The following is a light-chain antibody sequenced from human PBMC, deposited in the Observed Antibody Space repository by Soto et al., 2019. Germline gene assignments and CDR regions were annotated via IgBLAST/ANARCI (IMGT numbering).Light chain of an antibody. CDR3: QQYESLPLT. V-gene: IGKV1-6*02. CDR1: QGIRND. J-gene: IGKJ5*01. Sequence: AIQVTQSPSSLSASVVDRVTITCRASQGIRNDLSCYQQKPGKAPKLLIYAASSLQSGVPSRFSGSGSGTDFTLTISSLQPEDFATYYCQQYESLPLTFGQGTRLVIK. CDR2: AAS.